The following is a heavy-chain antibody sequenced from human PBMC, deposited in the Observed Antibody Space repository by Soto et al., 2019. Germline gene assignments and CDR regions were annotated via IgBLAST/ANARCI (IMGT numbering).Heavy chain of an antibody. V-gene: IGHV4-59*01. J-gene: IGHJ4*02. Sequence: SETLSLTCTVSGGSISSYYWSWIRQPPGKGLEWIGYIYYSGSTNYNPSLKSRVTISVDTSKNQFSLKLSSVTAADTAVYYCASIAHSSGWYSGGFDYWGQGTLVTVSS. D-gene: IGHD6-19*01. CDR1: GGSISSYY. CDR2: IYYSGST. CDR3: ASIAHSSGWYSGGFDY.